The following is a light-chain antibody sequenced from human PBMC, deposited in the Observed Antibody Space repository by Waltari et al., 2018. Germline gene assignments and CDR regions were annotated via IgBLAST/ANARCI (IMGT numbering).Light chain of an antibody. Sequence: DIVMTQSPDSLSVSLGERATINCKSSQRGLYTSNNRNYLALFHQRPGQPPKMLISWASTRKSGVPDRFSGAGSGTDFTLTISSLQAEDVGMYYCQQYYSTPWTFGQGTRVEIK. CDR1: QRGLYTSNNRNY. CDR3: QQYYSTPWT. J-gene: IGKJ1*01. CDR2: WAS. V-gene: IGKV4-1*01.